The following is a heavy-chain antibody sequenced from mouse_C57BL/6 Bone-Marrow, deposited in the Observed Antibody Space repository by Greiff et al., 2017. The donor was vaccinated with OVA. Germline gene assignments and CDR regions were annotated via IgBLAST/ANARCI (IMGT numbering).Heavy chain of an antibody. V-gene: IGHV10-1*01. D-gene: IGHD1-1*01. Sequence: EVQLVESGGGLVQPKGSLKLSCAASGFSFNTYAMNWVRQAPGKGLEWVARIRSKSNNYATYYADSVKDRFNISRDDSESMLYLQMNHLKTEDTAMYYCVRHGSSYDYAMDYWGQGTSVTVSS. CDR3: VRHGSSYDYAMDY. CDR2: IRSKSNNYAT. CDR1: GFSFNTYA. J-gene: IGHJ4*01.